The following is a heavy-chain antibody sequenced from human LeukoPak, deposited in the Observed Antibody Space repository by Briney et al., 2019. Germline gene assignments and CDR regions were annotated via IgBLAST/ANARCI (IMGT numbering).Heavy chain of an antibody. V-gene: IGHV4-31*03. D-gene: IGHD3-3*01. CDR1: GGSISSGGYY. CDR2: IYYSGST. CDR3: ARAYYDFWSGYKNEYFQH. Sequence: SETLSLTCTVSGGSISSGGYYWSWIRQHPGKGLEWIGYIYYSGSTYYNPSLKSRVTISVDTSKNQFSLKLSSVTAADTAVYYCARAYYDFWSGYKNEYFQHWGQGTLVTVSS. J-gene: IGHJ1*01.